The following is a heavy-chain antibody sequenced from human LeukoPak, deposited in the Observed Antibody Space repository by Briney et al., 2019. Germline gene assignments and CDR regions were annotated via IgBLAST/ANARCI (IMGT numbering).Heavy chain of an antibody. CDR3: AREYSSSRYLDY. CDR1: GGSISGYY. V-gene: IGHV4-4*07. J-gene: IGHJ4*02. Sequence: SETLSLTYTVSGGSISGYYWSWIRQPAGKGLEWIGRIYTSGSTNYNPSLKSRVTMSVDTSKNQFSLKLNSATAADTAFYYCAREYSSSRYLDYWGQGTLVTVSS. CDR2: IYTSGST. D-gene: IGHD6-13*01.